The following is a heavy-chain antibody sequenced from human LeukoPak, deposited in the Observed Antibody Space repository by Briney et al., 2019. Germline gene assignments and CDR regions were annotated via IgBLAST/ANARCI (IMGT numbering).Heavy chain of an antibody. V-gene: IGHV1-2*02. J-gene: IGHJ4*02. CDR3: ARGNSWYFDY. CDR2: INPTSGGT. CDR1: GCTFTAYY. D-gene: IGHD5-24*01. Sequence: ASVKVSCKTSGCTFTAYYMHWVRQAPGQGLEWMGWINPTSGGTNYAQNFQGRVTMTRDTSITTAYMELSSLTSDDTAVYCCARGNSWYFDYWGQGTLVTVSS.